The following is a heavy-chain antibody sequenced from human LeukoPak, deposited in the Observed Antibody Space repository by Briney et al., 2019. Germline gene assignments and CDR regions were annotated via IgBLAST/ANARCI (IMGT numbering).Heavy chain of an antibody. CDR1: GYPLSISA. D-gene: IGHD1-14*01. CDR3: AKDAWGGNCFYSMDV. CDR2: LSSIGDIT. J-gene: IGHJ6*03. V-gene: IGHV3-23*01. Sequence: GGSLRLSRAASGYPLSISAMNWARHAPGKGREWVSNLSSIGDITYYTDSVKGRLTVSRDNPKNTLYLQLNSLRAEDTAVYYCAKDAWGGNCFYSMDVWGKGTTVTVSS.